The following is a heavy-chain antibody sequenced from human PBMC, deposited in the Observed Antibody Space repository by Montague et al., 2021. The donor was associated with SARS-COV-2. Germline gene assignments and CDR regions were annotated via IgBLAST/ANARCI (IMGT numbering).Heavy chain of an antibody. CDR3: ARVFPRWLQFDPYFDY. CDR1: GFSLSTSGMC. J-gene: IGHJ4*02. D-gene: IGHD5-24*01. Sequence: LVKPTQTLTLTCTFSGFSLSTSGMCVSWIRQPPGKGLEWIGYIYYSGSTNYNPSLKSRVTISVDTSKNQFSLKLSSVTAADTAVYYCARVFPRWLQFDPYFDYWGQGTLVTASS. CDR2: IYYSGST. V-gene: IGHV4-61*08.